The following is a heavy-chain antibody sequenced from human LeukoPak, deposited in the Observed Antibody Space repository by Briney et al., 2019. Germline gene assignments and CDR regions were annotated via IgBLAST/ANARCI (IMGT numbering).Heavy chain of an antibody. V-gene: IGHV1-69*04. J-gene: IGHJ4*02. Sequence: SVKVSCKASGGTFSSYAISWVRQAPGQGLEWMGRIIPIFGIANYAQKFQGRVTITADKSTSTAYMELSSLRSEDTAVYCCASSDTAMVTYYFDYWGQGTLVTVSS. CDR1: GGTFSSYA. D-gene: IGHD5-18*01. CDR2: IIPIFGIA. CDR3: ASSDTAMVTYYFDY.